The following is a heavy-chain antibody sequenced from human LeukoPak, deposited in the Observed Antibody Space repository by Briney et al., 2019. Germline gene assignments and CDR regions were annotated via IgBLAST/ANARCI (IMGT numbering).Heavy chain of an antibody. CDR3: ARHSSYYYYLDI. Sequence: SETLSLTCSVSGGSFSTYYWSWIRQPPGKGPEWIGYIYYSGSTDYNPSLKSRVTILVDTSKNQFSLKLSSVTAADTALYYCARHSSYYYYLDIWGQGTIVTVSS. D-gene: IGHD3-22*01. V-gene: IGHV4-59*08. CDR1: GGSFSTYY. J-gene: IGHJ3*02. CDR2: IYYSGST.